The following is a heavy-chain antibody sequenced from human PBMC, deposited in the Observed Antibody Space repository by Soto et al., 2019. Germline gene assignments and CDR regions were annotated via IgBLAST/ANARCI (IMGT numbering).Heavy chain of an antibody. CDR3: ASGGFIADRPFDY. CDR1: GGTFSSYA. D-gene: IGHD6-6*01. CDR2: IIPIFGTA. J-gene: IGHJ4*02. V-gene: IGHV1-69*13. Sequence: SVKVSCKASGGTFSSYASSWVRQAPGQGLEWMGGIIPIFGTANYAQKFQGRVTITADESKSTAYMELSSLRSEDTAVYYCASGGFIADRPFDYCGQGTLVSVCS.